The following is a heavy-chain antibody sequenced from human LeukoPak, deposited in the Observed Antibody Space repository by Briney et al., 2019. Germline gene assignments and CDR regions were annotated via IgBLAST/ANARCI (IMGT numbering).Heavy chain of an antibody. CDR1: GFTFSSYW. CDR3: VCLGLGGLSLD. J-gene: IGHJ4*02. V-gene: IGHV3-74*01. CDR2: INSDGSST. D-gene: IGHD3-16*01. Sequence: GGSLRLSCAASGFTFSSYWMHWVRQAPGKGLVWVSRINSDGSSTSYADSVKGRFTISRDNAKNTLYLQMNSLRVEDTAVYYCVCLGLGGLSLDWGQGTLVTVSS.